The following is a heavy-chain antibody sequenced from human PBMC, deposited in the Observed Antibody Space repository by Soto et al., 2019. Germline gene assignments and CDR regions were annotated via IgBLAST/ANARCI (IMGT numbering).Heavy chain of an antibody. J-gene: IGHJ6*02. CDR3: ARDHIVVVPAAPVDYGMDV. D-gene: IGHD2-2*01. Sequence: ASVKVSCKASGYTFTSYCISWVRQAPGQGLEWMGWISAYNGNTNYAQKLQGRVTMTTDTSTSTAYMELRSLRSDDTAVYYCARDHIVVVPAAPVDYGMDVWGQGTTVTVSS. CDR2: ISAYNGNT. CDR1: GYTFTSYC. V-gene: IGHV1-18*01.